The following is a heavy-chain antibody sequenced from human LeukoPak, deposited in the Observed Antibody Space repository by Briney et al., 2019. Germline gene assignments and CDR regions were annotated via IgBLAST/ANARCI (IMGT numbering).Heavy chain of an antibody. CDR2: INPSGGST. J-gene: IGHJ5*02. D-gene: IGHD3-9*01. CDR3: ARGVRRDILTGYYSS. Sequence: ASVKVSCKASGHTFTSYYMHWVRQAPGQGLEWMGIINPSGGSTSYAQKFQGRVTMTRDTSTSTVYMELSSLRSEDTAVYYCARGVRRDILTGYYSSWGQGTLVTVSS. CDR1: GHTFTSYY. V-gene: IGHV1-46*01.